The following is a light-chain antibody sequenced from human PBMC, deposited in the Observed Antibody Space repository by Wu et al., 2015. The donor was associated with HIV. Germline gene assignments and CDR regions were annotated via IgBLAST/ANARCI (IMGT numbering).Light chain of an antibody. J-gene: IGKJ4*01. CDR2: GAS. V-gene: IGKV3-15*01. CDR3: QQYNSWPLT. Sequence: EIVMTQSPVTLSVSPGERATLSCRASQSVSGNLAWYQQKPGQAPRLLIYGASTRATDIPARFSGSGSGTEFTLTISSIQSEDFAVYYCQQYNSWPLTFGGGTKVEIK. CDR1: QSVSGN.